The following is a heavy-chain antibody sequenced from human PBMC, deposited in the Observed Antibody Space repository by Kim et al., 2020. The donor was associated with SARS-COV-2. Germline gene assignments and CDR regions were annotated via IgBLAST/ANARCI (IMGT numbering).Heavy chain of an antibody. CDR1: GFTFNSFA. CDR2: ISGSGSGT. D-gene: IGHD5-12*01. J-gene: IGHJ4*01. V-gene: IGHV3-23*01. CDR3: AKDWLQLRTGYYFDY. Sequence: GGSLRLSCAASGFTFNSFAIHWVRRAPGKGLEWVATISGSGSGTYYADFAKGRFIITRDHSKNTLYLQMISLRAEDTAVYHCAKDWLQLRTGYYFDYWG.